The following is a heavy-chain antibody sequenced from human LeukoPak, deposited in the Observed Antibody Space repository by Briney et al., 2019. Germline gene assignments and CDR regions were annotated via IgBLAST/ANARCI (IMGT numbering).Heavy chain of an antibody. Sequence: GGSLRLSCAASGFTFSSYAMSWVRQAPGKGLEWVSAISGSGGSTYYADSVKGRFTISRDNSKNTLYLQMNSLRAEDTAVYYCAKAELRYFDWLLYGLGYWGQGTLVTVSS. V-gene: IGHV3-23*01. CDR2: ISGSGGST. J-gene: IGHJ4*02. CDR3: AKAELRYFDWLLYGLGY. CDR1: GFTFSSYA. D-gene: IGHD3-9*01.